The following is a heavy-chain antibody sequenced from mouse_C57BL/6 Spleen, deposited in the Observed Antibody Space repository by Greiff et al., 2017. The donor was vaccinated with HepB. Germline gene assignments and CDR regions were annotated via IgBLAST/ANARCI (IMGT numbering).Heavy chain of an antibody. Sequence: VKLMESGAELVKPGASVKLSCKASGYTFTEYTIHWVKQRSGQGLEWIGWFYPGSGSIKYNEKFKDKATLTADKSSSTVYMELSRLTSEDSAVYFCARHGSPTTVVATGGAMDYWGQGTSVTVSS. CDR1: GYTFTEYT. J-gene: IGHJ4*01. D-gene: IGHD1-1*01. CDR3: ARHGSPTTVVATGGAMDY. CDR2: FYPGSGSI. V-gene: IGHV1-62-2*01.